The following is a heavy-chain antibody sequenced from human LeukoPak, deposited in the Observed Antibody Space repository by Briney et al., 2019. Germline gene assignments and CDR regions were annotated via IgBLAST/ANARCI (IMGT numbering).Heavy chain of an antibody. CDR1: GGSISSGSYY. J-gene: IGHJ3*02. V-gene: IGHV4-61*02. CDR3: VGASVVIIFAFDI. D-gene: IGHD3-3*01. CDR2: IYTSGST. Sequence: SETLSLTCTVSGGSISSGSYYWSWIRQPAGKGLEWIGRIYTSGSTNYNPSLKSRVTMSVDTSKNQFSLKLSSVTAADTAVYYCVGASVVIIFAFDIWGQGTMVTVSS.